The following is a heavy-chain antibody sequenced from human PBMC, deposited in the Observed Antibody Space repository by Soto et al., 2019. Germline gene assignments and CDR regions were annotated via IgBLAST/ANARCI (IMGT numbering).Heavy chain of an antibody. CDR1: GGSISSYY. D-gene: IGHD2-21*02. V-gene: IGHV4-59*01. CDR2: IYYSGST. J-gene: IGHJ5*02. Sequence: PSETLSLTCTVSGGSISSYYWSWIRQPPGKGLEWIGYIYYSGSTNYNPSLKSRVTISVDTSKNQFSLKLSSVTAADTAVYYCARGGTVVTPGDWFDPWGQGTLVTVSS. CDR3: ARGGTVVTPGDWFDP.